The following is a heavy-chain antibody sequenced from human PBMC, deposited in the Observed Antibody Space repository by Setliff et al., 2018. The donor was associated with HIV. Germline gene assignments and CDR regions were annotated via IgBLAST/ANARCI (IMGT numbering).Heavy chain of an antibody. Sequence: PGGSLRLSCAASGSGFTFSSYAMSWVRQAPGKGLEWVSGISASGGRTYYADSVRGRFTISRDNSKNTLYVQMNSLRAEDTAIYHCAKDDHSGSYYGTSAGTFDYWGQGTLVTVSS. CDR1: GSGFTFSSYA. D-gene: IGHD1-26*01. CDR2: ISASGGRT. V-gene: IGHV3-23*01. J-gene: IGHJ4*02. CDR3: AKDDHSGSYYGTSAGTFDY.